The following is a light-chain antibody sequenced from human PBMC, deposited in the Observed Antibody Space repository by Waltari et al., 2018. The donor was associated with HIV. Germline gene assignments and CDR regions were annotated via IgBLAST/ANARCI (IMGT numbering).Light chain of an antibody. V-gene: IGLV1-47*01. CDR2: RDN. J-gene: IGLJ1*01. Sequence: QSVLTQPPPASRTPGPRVPTACSGTTSNVGSNFVYCLQQLPGTAPKLLTSRDNRRTSGVPDRFSGSKSGASASLAISGLRSEDEGDYYCATWDGSLGGFYVFGAGTKVTVL. CDR3: ATWDGSLGGFYV. CDR1: TSNVGSNF.